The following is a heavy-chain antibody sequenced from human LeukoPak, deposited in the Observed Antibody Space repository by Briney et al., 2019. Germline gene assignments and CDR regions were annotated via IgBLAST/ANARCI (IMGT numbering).Heavy chain of an antibody. CDR1: GGSISSSNW. CDR3: ARDSVAVAANFDY. J-gene: IGHJ4*02. Sequence: SETLSLTCAVSGGSISSSNWWSWVRQPPGKGLEWIGEIYHSGSTNYNPSLKSRVTISVDKSKSQFSLKLSSVTAADTAVYYCARDSVAVAANFDYWGQGTLVTVSS. CDR2: IYHSGST. D-gene: IGHD6-19*01. V-gene: IGHV4-4*02.